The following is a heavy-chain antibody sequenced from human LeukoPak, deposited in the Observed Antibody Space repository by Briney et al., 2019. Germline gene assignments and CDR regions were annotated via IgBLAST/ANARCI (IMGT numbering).Heavy chain of an antibody. CDR2: ISASGGST. J-gene: IGHJ6*04. CDR3: AKCFSMIRGPRGTYYYYGMDV. Sequence: GGSLRLSCAASGFTFDNYAMSWVRQAPGKGLEWVSSISASGGSTYYADSVKGRFTISRDNSNKILYLQMNSLRAEDTAVYYCAKCFSMIRGPRGTYYYYGMDVWGRGTTVTVSS. CDR1: GFTFDNYA. D-gene: IGHD3-10*01. V-gene: IGHV3-23*01.